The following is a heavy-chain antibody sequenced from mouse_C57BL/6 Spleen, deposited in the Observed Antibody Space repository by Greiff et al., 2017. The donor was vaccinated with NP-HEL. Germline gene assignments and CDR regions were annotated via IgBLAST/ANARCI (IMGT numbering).Heavy chain of an antibody. CDR3: TRERLRRAELVFAY. J-gene: IGHJ3*01. D-gene: IGHD2-4*01. Sequence: DVKLVESGEGLVKAGGSLKLSCAASGFTFSSYAMSWVRQTPEKRLEWVAYISSGGDYIYYADTVKGRFTIYRDNARNTLYLQMSTLKSDDTAMYYCTRERLRRAELVFAYWSQGTLVTVSA. V-gene: IGHV5-9-1*02. CDR2: ISSGGDYI. CDR1: GFTFSSYA.